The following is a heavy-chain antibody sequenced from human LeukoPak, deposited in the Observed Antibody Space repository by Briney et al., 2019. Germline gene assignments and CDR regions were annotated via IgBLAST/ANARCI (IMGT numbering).Heavy chain of an antibody. CDR3: AKPRYYYDSSGYHQPDY. J-gene: IGHJ4*02. D-gene: IGHD3-22*01. CDR1: GFTFSSYA. V-gene: IGHV3-23*01. CDR2: ISGSGGST. Sequence: GGSLRLSCAASGFTFSSYAMSWVRQAPGKGLEWVSAISGSGGSTYYADSVKGRFTISRDNSKNTLYLQMNSLRAEDTAVYCCAKPRYYYDSSGYHQPDYWGQGTLVTVSS.